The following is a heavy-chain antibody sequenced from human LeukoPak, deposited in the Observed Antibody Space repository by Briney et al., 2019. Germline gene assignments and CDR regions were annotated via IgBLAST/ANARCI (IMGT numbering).Heavy chain of an antibody. CDR1: GFPFSRYA. D-gene: IGHD1-26*01. V-gene: IGHV3-30-3*01. CDR2: ISYDGSNK. CDR3: AREPTRHPRSQYY. J-gene: IGHJ4*02. Sequence: GGPLRLSCAASGFPFSRYAMHWVREAPAKGLEWVAVISYDGSNKYYADSVKGRFTISRDNSKNTLYLQMNSLRAEDTAVYYCAREPTRHPRSQYYWGQGTLVTVSS.